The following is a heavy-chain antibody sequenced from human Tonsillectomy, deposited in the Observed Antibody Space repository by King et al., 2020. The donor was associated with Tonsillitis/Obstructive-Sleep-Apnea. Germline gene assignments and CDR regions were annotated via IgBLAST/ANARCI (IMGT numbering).Heavy chain of an antibody. D-gene: IGHD6-13*01. CDR2: ITWRSADI. CDR3: AREGGPSYSSTWPRWFDP. V-gene: IGHV3-21*01. Sequence: VQLVESGGGLVKPGGSLRLSCVASGFDFSIYTMNWVRQAPGKGLEWVSSITWRSADIKYADSVTGRFSISRDDANNSLYLQLNSLKVEDTAVYYWAREGGPSYSSTWPRWFDPWGQGTLVTVS. J-gene: IGHJ5*02. CDR1: GFDFSIYT.